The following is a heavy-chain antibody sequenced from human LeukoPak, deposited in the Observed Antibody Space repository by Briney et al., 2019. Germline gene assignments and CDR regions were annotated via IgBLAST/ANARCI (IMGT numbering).Heavy chain of an antibody. CDR1: GLSKRRSRYF. V-gene: IGHV4-39*01. Sequence: SETLSLTWTVAGLSKRRSRYFGRWIRQPPGKGLEWIGSIYYSGSTYYNPSLKSRVTISVDTAKNQFSLKLSSVTAADTAVYYCENNDGSTFGGVSGHGWGGGTLVSVSS. J-gene: IGHJ4*02. D-gene: IGHD3-16*01. CDR3: ENNDGSTFGGVSGHG. CDR2: IYYSGST.